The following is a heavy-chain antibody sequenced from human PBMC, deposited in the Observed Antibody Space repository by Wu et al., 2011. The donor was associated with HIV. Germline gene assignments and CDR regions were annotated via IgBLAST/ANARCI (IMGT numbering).Heavy chain of an antibody. CDR2: INPNSGGA. V-gene: IGHV1-2*02. Sequence: QVQLVQSGAEVTKPGASVKVSCKASGYTFTDYYMHWVRQAPGQGLEWMGWINPNSGGARYAVKFQGRVTMTRDTSISTAYMDLSRLTSDDTAVYYCARPIAAAGSVFIYWGQGALVTVS. J-gene: IGHJ4*02. CDR1: GYTFTDYY. CDR3: ARPIAAAGSVFIY. D-gene: IGHD6-13*01.